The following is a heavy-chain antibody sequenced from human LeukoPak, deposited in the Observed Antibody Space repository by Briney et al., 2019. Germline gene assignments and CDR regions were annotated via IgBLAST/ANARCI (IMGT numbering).Heavy chain of an antibody. D-gene: IGHD5-18*01. Sequence: GRSLRLSCAASGFTFDDYAMHWVRQAPGKGLEWVSGISWNSGSIGYADSVKGRFTISRDNAKNSLYLQMNSLRAEDMALYYCARGAYSYGWIDAFDIWGQGTMVTVSS. J-gene: IGHJ3*02. CDR1: GFTFDDYA. CDR2: ISWNSGSI. V-gene: IGHV3-9*03. CDR3: ARGAYSYGWIDAFDI.